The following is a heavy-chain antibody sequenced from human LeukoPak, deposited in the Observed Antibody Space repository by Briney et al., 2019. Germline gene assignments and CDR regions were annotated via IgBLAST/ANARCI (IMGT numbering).Heavy chain of an antibody. J-gene: IGHJ5*02. CDR3: ARVVPAASRLNWFDP. Sequence: SGTLSLTCAVSGGSISSSNWWSWVRQPPGKGLEWIGEIYHSGSTNYNPSLKSRVTISVDKSKNQFSLKLSSVTAADTAVYYCARVVPAASRLNWFDPWGQGTLVTVSS. CDR2: IYHSGST. V-gene: IGHV4-4*02. CDR1: GGSISSSNW. D-gene: IGHD2-2*01.